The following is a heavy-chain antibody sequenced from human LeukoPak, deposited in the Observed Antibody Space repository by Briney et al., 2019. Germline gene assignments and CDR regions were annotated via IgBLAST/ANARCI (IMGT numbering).Heavy chain of an antibody. V-gene: IGHV3-23*01. D-gene: IGHD5-18*01. J-gene: IGHJ4*02. CDR2: ISGSGGST. CDR1: GFTFSNSA. CDR3: AKRIQSAMATGY. Sequence: RGSLRLSCAASGFTFSNSALSWVRQVPGKGLEWVSDISGSGGSTYYADSVKGRFTISRDNSKNTLYLQMNSLRAEDTAVYYCAKRIQSAMATGYWGQGTLVTVSS.